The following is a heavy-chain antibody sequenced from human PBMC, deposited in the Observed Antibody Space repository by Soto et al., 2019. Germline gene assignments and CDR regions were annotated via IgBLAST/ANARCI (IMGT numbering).Heavy chain of an antibody. J-gene: IGHJ5*02. CDR1: GFTFSDYA. CDR2: MSGSGGST. CDR3: AKGNRAPPLNWFDP. Sequence: EVQLLESGGGLVQPGGSLRLSCAASGFTFSDYAMSWVRHAPGKGLEWGSVMSGSGGSTYYADSVNGRFTISRDYSKITMYLQMNSLRTEDTAVYYCAKGNRAPPLNWFDPWGQGTLVTVSS. V-gene: IGHV3-23*01.